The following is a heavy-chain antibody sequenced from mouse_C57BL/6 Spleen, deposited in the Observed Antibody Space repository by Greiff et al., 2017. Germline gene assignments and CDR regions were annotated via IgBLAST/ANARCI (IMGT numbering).Heavy chain of an antibody. CDR1: GFNIKNTY. V-gene: IGHV14-3*01. Sequence: VQLQQSVAELVRPGASVKLSCTASGFNIKNTYMHWVKQRPEQGLEWIGRIDPANGNTKYAPQFQGKATITADTSSNTAYLQLSSLTSEDTAIYYCARSPYYYGSSYLHWYFDVWGTGTTVTVSS. CDR3: ARSPYYYGSSYLHWYFDV. D-gene: IGHD1-1*01. CDR2: IDPANGNT. J-gene: IGHJ1*03.